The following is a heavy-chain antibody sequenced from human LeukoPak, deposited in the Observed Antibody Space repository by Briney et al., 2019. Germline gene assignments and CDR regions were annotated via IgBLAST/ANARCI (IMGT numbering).Heavy chain of an antibody. V-gene: IGHV4-34*01. Sequence: PSETLSLTCAVYGGSFSDYSWSWIRQPPGKGLEWIGEINPSGGTNHNPSLMSRVSMSVDTSKNQISLRVSSVTAADTAVYYCARVGYSYSINDWSRTGLGAYPTKYYYMDVWGKGTTVTVSS. D-gene: IGHD5-18*01. CDR2: INPSGGT. J-gene: IGHJ6*03. CDR1: GGSFSDYS. CDR3: ARVGYSYSINDWSRTGLGAYPTKYYYMDV.